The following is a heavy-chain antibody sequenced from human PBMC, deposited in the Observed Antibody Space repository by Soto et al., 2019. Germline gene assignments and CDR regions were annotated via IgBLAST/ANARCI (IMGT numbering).Heavy chain of an antibody. CDR2: INPSGGST. V-gene: IGHV1-46*01. J-gene: IGHJ3*02. CDR1: GFTFTSYY. Sequence: QVQLVQSGAEVKKPGASVKVSCKASGFTFTSYYMHWVRQAPGQGLEWMGIINPSGGSTSYAQKFQGRATMTRDTSTSTVYMDLSSLRSEDTAVYYCARGGYVVVPAVPRAFDICGQGTMVTVSS. CDR3: ARGGYVVVPAVPRAFDI. D-gene: IGHD2-2*01.